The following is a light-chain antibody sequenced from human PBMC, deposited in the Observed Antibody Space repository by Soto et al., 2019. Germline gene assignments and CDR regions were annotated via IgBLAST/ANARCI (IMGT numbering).Light chain of an antibody. CDR3: SSYTSSSHVV. J-gene: IGLJ2*01. CDR1: SSDVGGYNY. Sequence: QSALTQPASVSGSPGQSITISCTGTSSDVGGYNYVSWYQQHPGKAPKLMIYDVSNRPSGVSNCFSGSKSGNTASLTISGLQAEDEADYYCSSYTSSSHVVFGGGTQLTVL. V-gene: IGLV2-14*01. CDR2: DVS.